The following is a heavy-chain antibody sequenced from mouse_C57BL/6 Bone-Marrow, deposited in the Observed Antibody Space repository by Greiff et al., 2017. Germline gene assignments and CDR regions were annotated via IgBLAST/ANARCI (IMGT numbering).Heavy chain of an antibody. CDR1: GYTFTDYE. V-gene: IGHV1-15*01. CDR2: IDPETGGT. D-gene: IGHD1-1*01. J-gene: IGHJ3*01. Sequence: QVQLQQSGAELVRPGASVTLSCKASGYTFTDYEMHWVKQTPVHGLEWIGAIDPETGGTAYNQKFKGKAILTADKSSSTAYMELRSRTSEDSAVYYCTRAYGSSWFAYWGQGTLVTVSA. CDR3: TRAYGSSWFAY.